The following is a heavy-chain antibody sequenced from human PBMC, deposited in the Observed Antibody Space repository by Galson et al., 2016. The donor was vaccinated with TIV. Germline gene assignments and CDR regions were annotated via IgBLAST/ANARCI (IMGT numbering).Heavy chain of an antibody. CDR2: IIRIFGTV. J-gene: IGHJ6*03. CDR1: GGTLTSCA. Sequence: SVKVSCKASGGTLTSCAVSWVRQAPGQGLEWMGEIIRIFGTVNYAQKFQGRVTITTDESTSAAYMELSSLRSEDTAVYYCARGCGSYSCYLDVWGKGTTVTVSS. V-gene: IGHV1-69*05. CDR3: ARGCGSYSCYLDV. D-gene: IGHD1-26*01.